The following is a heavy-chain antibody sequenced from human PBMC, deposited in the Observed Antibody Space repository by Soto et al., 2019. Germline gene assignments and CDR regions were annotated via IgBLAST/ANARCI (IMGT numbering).Heavy chain of an antibody. CDR1: GGSFSGYY. D-gene: IGHD6-13*01. V-gene: IGHV4-34*01. CDR2: INHSGST. CDR3: ARGGRYSSSWLGARSWFDP. Sequence: PSETLSLTCAVYGGSFSGYYWSWIRQPPGKGLEWIGEINHSGSTNYNPSLKSRVTISVDTSKNQFSLKLSSVTAADTAVYYCARGGRYSSSWLGARSWFDPWGQGTLVTVS. J-gene: IGHJ5*02.